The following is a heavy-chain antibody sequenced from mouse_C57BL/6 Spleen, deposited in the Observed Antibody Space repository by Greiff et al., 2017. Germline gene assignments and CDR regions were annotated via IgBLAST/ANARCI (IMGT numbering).Heavy chain of an antibody. J-gene: IGHJ4*01. Sequence: VQLQQPGAELVMPGASVKLSCKASGYTFTSYWMHWVKQRPGQGLEWIGEIDPSDSYTNDNQKFKGKSTLTVDKSSSTAYMQLSSLTSEDSAVYYCARWNYYGSSYAMDYWGQGTSVTVSS. V-gene: IGHV1-69*01. CDR1: GYTFTSYW. CDR3: ARWNYYGSSYAMDY. CDR2: IDPSDSYT. D-gene: IGHD1-1*01.